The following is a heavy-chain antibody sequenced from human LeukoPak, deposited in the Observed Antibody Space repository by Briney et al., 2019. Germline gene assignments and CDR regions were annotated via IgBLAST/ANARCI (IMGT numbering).Heavy chain of an antibody. Sequence: PGGSLRLTCAASGFNVSSNYMSWARQAPGKGLEWVSVLYSGGSTYNADSVKGRFTISRDNSKNTLYLQMNSLGAEDTAVYYCAAAAVITDNFFDFWGQGTLVTVSS. CDR2: LYSGGST. CDR1: GFNVSSNY. V-gene: IGHV3-53*01. CDR3: AAAAVITDNFFDF. J-gene: IGHJ4*02. D-gene: IGHD4-23*01.